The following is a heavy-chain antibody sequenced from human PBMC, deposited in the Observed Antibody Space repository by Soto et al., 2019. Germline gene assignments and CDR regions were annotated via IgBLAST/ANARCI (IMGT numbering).Heavy chain of an antibody. D-gene: IGHD6-13*01. CDR1: GFTFSSYAW. J-gene: IGHJ4*02. V-gene: IGHV3-15*07. CDR2: IKSKTDGGTT. CDR3: TTDIAATFGFDH. Sequence: GESLKISCAASGFTFSSYAWMNWVRQAPGKGLEWVGRIKSKTDGGTTDYAAPVKGRFTISRDDSKNTLYLQMNSLKTEDTAVYYCTTDIAATFGFDHWGQGTLVTVSS.